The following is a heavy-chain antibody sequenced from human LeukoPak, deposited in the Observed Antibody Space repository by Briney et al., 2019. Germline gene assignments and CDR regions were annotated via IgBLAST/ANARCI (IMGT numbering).Heavy chain of an antibody. CDR2: IRGSGDRT. CDR3: SKDSKIVGATFRSYHYMDV. D-gene: IGHD1-26*01. CDR1: GFTFSSYA. J-gene: IGHJ6*03. Sequence: GGSLRLPCAASGFTFSSYAMSWVRQAPGKGLEWVSAIRGSGDRTHYADSVKGRFTISRDNSKNTLYLQMNSLRAEDTAVYYCSKDSKIVGATFRSYHYMDVWGKGTAVTVSS. V-gene: IGHV3-23*01.